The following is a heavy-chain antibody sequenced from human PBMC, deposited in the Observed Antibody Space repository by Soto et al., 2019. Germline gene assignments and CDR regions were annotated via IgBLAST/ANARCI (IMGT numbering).Heavy chain of an antibody. V-gene: IGHV3-48*02. CDR1: GFMFDSFA. CDR3: AKSGDSAGWGIDF. J-gene: IGHJ4*02. CDR2: INGGSDSI. Sequence: EVQLVESGGGLVQPGGSLRLYCVGSGFMFDSFAMNWVRQAPGKGLAWVSYINGGSDSIYYAESVKGRFTISRDNARNSLSLQMNSLSDEDTAVYYCAKSGDSAGWGIDFWGQGTLVTVSS. D-gene: IGHD6-19*01.